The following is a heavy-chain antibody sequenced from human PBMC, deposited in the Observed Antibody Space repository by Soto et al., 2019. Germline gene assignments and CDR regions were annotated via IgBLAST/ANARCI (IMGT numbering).Heavy chain of an antibody. J-gene: IGHJ3*02. D-gene: IGHD2-15*01. CDR2: IYPGDSDT. V-gene: IGHV5-51*01. CDR3: ARVYCSGGSCYGAFDI. CDR1: GYSFTSYW. Sequence: GESLKISCKGSGYSFTSYWIGWVRQMPGKGLEWMGIIYPGDSDTRYSPSFQGQVTISADKSISTAYLQWSSLKASDTAMYYCARVYCSGGSCYGAFDIWGQGTMVTVSS.